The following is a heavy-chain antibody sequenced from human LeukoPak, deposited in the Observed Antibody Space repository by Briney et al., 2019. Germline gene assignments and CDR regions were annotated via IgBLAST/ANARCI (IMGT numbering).Heavy chain of an antibody. Sequence: GGSLRLSCAASGFTFSSHAMSWVRQAPGKGLEWVSAISGSGGSTYYADSVKGRFTISRDNSKNTLYLQMNSLRAEDTAVYYCAKDYGDYGAFGWFDPWGQGTLVTVSS. CDR1: GFTFSSHA. D-gene: IGHD4-17*01. CDR2: ISGSGGST. V-gene: IGHV3-23*01. J-gene: IGHJ5*02. CDR3: AKDYGDYGAFGWFDP.